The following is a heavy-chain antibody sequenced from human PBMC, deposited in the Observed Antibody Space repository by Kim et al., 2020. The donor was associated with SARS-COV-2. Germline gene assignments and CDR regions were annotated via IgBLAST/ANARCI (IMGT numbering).Heavy chain of an antibody. Sequence: KYYVDSVKGRFTISRDNAKTSLYLQMNSLRAEDTAVYYCARAPGGYSSSWGQGTLVTVSS. V-gene: IGHV3-7*03. J-gene: IGHJ4*02. CDR2: K. D-gene: IGHD6-13*01. CDR3: ARAPGGYSSS.